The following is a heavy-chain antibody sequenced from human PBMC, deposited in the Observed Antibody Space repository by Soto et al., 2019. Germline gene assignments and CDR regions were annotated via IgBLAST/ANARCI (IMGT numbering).Heavy chain of an antibody. Sequence: ASVKVSCKTSGYTFNTYGINWVRQAPGQGLELMGWISAHDGKTTYAEKFQGRVTLTTDTSTSTAYMELSSLRSEDTAIYYCARDTSDYDSNWFDPWGQGTQVTVSS. V-gene: IGHV1-18*01. CDR2: ISAHDGKT. CDR3: ARDTSDYDSNWFDP. CDR1: GYTFNTYG. D-gene: IGHD5-12*01. J-gene: IGHJ5*02.